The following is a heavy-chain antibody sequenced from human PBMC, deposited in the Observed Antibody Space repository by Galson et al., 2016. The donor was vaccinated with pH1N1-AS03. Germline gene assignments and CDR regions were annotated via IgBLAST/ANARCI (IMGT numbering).Heavy chain of an antibody. CDR3: ARGDQGDHLLSPLWN. CDR2: IKQDGSEK. D-gene: IGHD2-2*01. Sequence: ASGFTFSTYCMSWIRQAPGKGLEWVANIKQDGSEKFYVDSLKGRFTISRDNAKNSLYLQMSSLRAEDTAIYYCARGDQGDHLLSPLWNWGQGTLVTVSS. J-gene: IGHJ4*02. CDR1: GFTFSTYC. V-gene: IGHV3-7*01.